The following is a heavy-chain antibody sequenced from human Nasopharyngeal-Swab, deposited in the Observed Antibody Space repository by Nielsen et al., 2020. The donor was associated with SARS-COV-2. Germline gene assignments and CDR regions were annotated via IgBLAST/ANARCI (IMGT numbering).Heavy chain of an antibody. Sequence: WIRQPPGKGLEWVTFISTDGSHKNYADSVKGRFTISRDNSRNTVDLQMNSLRAEDTAVYYCARDGSRRGYSGYDPRAGAFDIWGQGTMVTVSS. CDR2: ISTDGSHK. CDR3: ARDGSRRGYSGYDPRAGAFDI. J-gene: IGHJ3*02. V-gene: IGHV3-33*05. D-gene: IGHD5-12*01.